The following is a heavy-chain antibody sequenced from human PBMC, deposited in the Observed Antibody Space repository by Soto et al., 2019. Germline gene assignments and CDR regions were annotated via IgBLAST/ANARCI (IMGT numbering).Heavy chain of an antibody. D-gene: IGHD2-2*01. CDR3: ATDSSSSLLYFDS. CDR2: ISWNSGSI. CDR1: GFIFDDYA. Sequence: EVQLVESGGNLVQPGRSLRLSCAASGFIFDDYAMHWVRQPPGKGLEGVSGISWNSGSIGYADSVKGRFTVSRDNAKKSLYLQMNSLRPEDTALYYCATDSSSSLLYFDSWGQGTRVSVSS. J-gene: IGHJ4*02. V-gene: IGHV3-9*01.